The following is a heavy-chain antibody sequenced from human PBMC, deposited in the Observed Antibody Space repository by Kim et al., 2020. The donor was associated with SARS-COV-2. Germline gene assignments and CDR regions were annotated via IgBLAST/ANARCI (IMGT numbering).Heavy chain of an antibody. CDR3: ARDPGNTYGPFHGLDV. V-gene: IGHV4-31*03. D-gene: IGHD3-10*01. CDR1: GDSINRSTYH. J-gene: IGHJ6*01. Sequence: SETLSLTCTVSGDSINRSTYHWCWIRQHPGKGLEWIGYISYSGTTYFNPSLKSRVTMSSDTSKNQFSLNLNSVTAADTAVYYCARDPGNTYGPFHGLDV. CDR2: ISYSGTT.